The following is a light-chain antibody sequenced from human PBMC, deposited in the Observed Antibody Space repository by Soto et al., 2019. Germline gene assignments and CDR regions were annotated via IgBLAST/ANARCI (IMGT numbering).Light chain of an antibody. CDR3: CAYAGSSTAVV. CDR1: SSEVGSYNL. Sequence: QSVLTQPASVSGSPGQSITISCTVTSSEVGSYNLVSWYQQHPGKAPKLMIYEGSKRPSGVSNRFSGSKSGNTASLTISGLQAEDEAEYYFCAYAGSSTAVVFGGGTKLTVL. V-gene: IGLV2-23*01. J-gene: IGLJ2*01. CDR2: EGS.